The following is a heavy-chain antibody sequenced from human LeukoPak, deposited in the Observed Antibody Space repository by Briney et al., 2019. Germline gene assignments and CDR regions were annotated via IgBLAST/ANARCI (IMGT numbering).Heavy chain of an antibody. CDR1: GYTFTSYG. CDR2: ISAYNGNT. Sequence: ASVKVSCKASGYTFTSYGISWVRQAPGQGLEWMGWISAYNGNTNYAQKLQGRVTMTTDTSTSTAYMELRSLRSDDTAVYYCARAPVVTIFGVDLNAHFDYWGQGTLVTVSS. D-gene: IGHD3-3*01. CDR3: ARAPVVTIFGVDLNAHFDY. V-gene: IGHV1-18*01. J-gene: IGHJ4*02.